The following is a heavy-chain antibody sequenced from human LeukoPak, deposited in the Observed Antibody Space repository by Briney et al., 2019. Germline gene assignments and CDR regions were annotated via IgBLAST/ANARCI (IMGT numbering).Heavy chain of an antibody. D-gene: IGHD6-13*01. CDR2: IRYDGSNK. V-gene: IGHV3-30*02. CDR3: AKEPNGYSSSWYVWYFDL. J-gene: IGHJ2*01. Sequence: GGSLRLSCAASGFTFSSYGMHWVRQAPGKGLEWVAFIRYDGSNKYYADSVKGRFTISRDNSKNTLYLQMNSLRAEDTAVYYCAKEPNGYSSSWYVWYFDLWGRGTLVTVSS. CDR1: GFTFSSYG.